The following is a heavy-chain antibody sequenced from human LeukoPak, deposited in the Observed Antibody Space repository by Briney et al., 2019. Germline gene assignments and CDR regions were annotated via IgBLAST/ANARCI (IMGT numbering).Heavy chain of an antibody. J-gene: IGHJ3*02. V-gene: IGHV4-59*01. D-gene: IGHD3-10*01. CDR1: GGSISSYY. CDR3: ASHMVRGVDDAFDI. Sequence: SETLSLTCTVSGGSISSYYWSWIRQPPGKGLEWIGYIYYSGSTNYNPSLKSRVTISVDTPKNQFSLKLSSVTAADTAVYYCASHMVRGVDDAFDIWGQGTMVTVSS. CDR2: IYYSGST.